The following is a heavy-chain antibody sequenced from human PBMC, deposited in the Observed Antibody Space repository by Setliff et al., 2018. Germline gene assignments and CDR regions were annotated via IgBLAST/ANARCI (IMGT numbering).Heavy chain of an antibody. D-gene: IGHD6-19*01. Sequence: SETLSLTCAVSGYSISSGYFWGWIRQPPGKGLEWIGSIYHSEKTYYNPSLKSRVTLSVDTSKNQFSLKLSSVTAADTAVYYCARLLAGTGGFFYYGVDVWGQGTTVTV. CDR1: GYSISSGYF. CDR2: IYHSEKT. V-gene: IGHV4-38-2*01. J-gene: IGHJ6*02. CDR3: ARLLAGTGGFFYYGVDV.